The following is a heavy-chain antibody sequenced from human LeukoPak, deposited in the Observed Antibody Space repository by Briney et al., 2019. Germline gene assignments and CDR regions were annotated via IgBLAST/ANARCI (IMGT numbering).Heavy chain of an antibody. J-gene: IGHJ6*03. CDR1: GFTFSSYS. Sequence: KTGGSLRLSCAASGFTFSSYSMNWVRQAPGKGLEWVSSISSSSSYIYYADSVKGRFTISRDNAKNSLYLQMNSLRAEDTAVYYCARDSYYYDSSGYHRYYYYMDVWAKGPRSPSP. CDR3: ARDSYYYDSSGYHRYYYYMDV. V-gene: IGHV3-21*01. CDR2: ISSSSSYI. D-gene: IGHD3-22*01.